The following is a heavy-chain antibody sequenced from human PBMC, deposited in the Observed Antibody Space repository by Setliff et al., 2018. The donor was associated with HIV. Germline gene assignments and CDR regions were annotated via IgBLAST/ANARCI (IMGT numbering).Heavy chain of an antibody. D-gene: IGHD6-13*01. CDR1: GYTFTNYA. Sequence: GASVKVSCKASGYTFTNYAMHWVRQAPGQRLEWMGWINPGNGNTKYSQEFQGRVTITRDTSASTAYMELSSLRSEDMAVYYCAREGATAGLDLDYWGPGTLVTVSS. J-gene: IGHJ4*02. V-gene: IGHV1-3*03. CDR3: AREGATAGLDLDY. CDR2: INPGNGNT.